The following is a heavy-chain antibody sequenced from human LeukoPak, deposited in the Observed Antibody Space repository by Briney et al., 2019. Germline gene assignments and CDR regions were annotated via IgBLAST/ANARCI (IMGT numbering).Heavy chain of an antibody. D-gene: IGHD3-22*01. CDR3: AGLVGRYSSGLYYYYFDY. Sequence: SGTLSLTCTVSGDSINSLDLWSWVRQPPGKGLEWIGEMYLSGTTHSNPPVKSRVTISIDKSKNQFFLNLSSVTAADTAVYYCAGLVGRYSSGLYYYYFDYWGQGTLVTVSS. CDR1: GDSINSLDL. CDR2: MYLSGTT. J-gene: IGHJ4*02. V-gene: IGHV4-4*02.